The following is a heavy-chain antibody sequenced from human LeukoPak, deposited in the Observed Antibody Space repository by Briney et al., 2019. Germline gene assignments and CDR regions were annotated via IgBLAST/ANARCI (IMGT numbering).Heavy chain of an antibody. Sequence: AASVKVSCKASGYTFTSYYMHWVRQAPGQGLEWMGWINPNSGGTNYAQKFQGRVTMTRDTSISTAYMELSRLRSDDTAVYYCAGVYDFWSGYYTSYAFDIWGQGTMVTVSS. CDR3: AGVYDFWSGYYTSYAFDI. J-gene: IGHJ3*02. V-gene: IGHV1-2*02. CDR2: INPNSGGT. CDR1: GYTFTSYY. D-gene: IGHD3-3*01.